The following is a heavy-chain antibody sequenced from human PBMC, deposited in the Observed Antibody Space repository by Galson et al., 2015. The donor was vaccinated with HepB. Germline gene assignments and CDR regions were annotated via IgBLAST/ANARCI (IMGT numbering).Heavy chain of an antibody. V-gene: IGHV3-48*03. J-gene: IGHJ5*02. CDR1: GFTFSSYE. CDR3: ARGAKEFFFDP. D-gene: IGHD3-10*01. Sequence: SLRLSCAASGFTFSSYEMNWVHQAPGKGLEWVSYISSSGSAIYYTDSVKGRFTISRDNANNSLYLQMNSLRAEDTAVYYCARGAKEFFFDPWGQGTLVTVSS. CDR2: ISSSGSAI.